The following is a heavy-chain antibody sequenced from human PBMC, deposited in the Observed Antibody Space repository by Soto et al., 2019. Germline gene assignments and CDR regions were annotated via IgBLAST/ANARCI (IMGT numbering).Heavy chain of an antibody. D-gene: IGHD3-22*01. CDR3: AKGPNNGYFHVDY. V-gene: IGHV3-30*18. CDR1: GFTFSNCA. Sequence: GGSLRLSCAASGFTFSNCAMHWVRQAPGKGLDWVAVISFDGGNKYYADSVKGRFTVSRDNSRNTLSLQMNGLRAEDTAVYYCAKGPNNGYFHVDYWGQGILVTVSS. J-gene: IGHJ4*02. CDR2: ISFDGGNK.